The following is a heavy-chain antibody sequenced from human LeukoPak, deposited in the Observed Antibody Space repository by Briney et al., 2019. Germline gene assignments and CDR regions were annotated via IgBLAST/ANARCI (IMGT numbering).Heavy chain of an antibody. V-gene: IGHV3-33*01. Sequence: GRSLRLSCAASGFTFSGYGMHWVRQAPGKGLEWVAVIWYDGSNKYYADSVKGRFTISRDNSKNTLYLQMNSLRAEDTAVYYCARESRGDYYDSSGYYYDYWGQGTLVTASS. D-gene: IGHD3-22*01. CDR2: IWYDGSNK. J-gene: IGHJ4*02. CDR1: GFTFSGYG. CDR3: ARESRGDYYDSSGYYYDY.